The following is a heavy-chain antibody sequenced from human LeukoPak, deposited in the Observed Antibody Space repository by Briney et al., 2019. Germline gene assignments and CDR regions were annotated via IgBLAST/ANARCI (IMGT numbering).Heavy chain of an antibody. V-gene: IGHV3-30-3*01. CDR3: ARTSGSYMYYFDY. CDR1: GFTFSSYA. Sequence: GGSLRLSCAASGFTFSSYAMHWVRQAPGKGLEWVAVISYDGSNKYYADSVKGRFTISRDNSKNTLYLQMNSLRAEDSAVYYCARTSGSYMYYFDYWGQGTLVTVSS. CDR2: ISYDGSNK. J-gene: IGHJ4*02. D-gene: IGHD1-26*01.